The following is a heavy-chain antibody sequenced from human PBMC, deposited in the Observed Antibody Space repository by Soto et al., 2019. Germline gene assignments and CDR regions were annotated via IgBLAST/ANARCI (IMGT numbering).Heavy chain of an antibody. D-gene: IGHD6-13*01. CDR2: ISGSGGST. Sequence: PVGSLRLSCAASGFTFSSYAMSWVRQAPGKGLEWVSAISGSGGSTYYADSVKGRFTISRDNSKNTLYLQMNSLRAEDTAVYYCAKPASSSWDYYYYYYGMDVWGQGTTVTVSS. V-gene: IGHV3-23*01. J-gene: IGHJ6*02. CDR1: GFTFSSYA. CDR3: AKPASSSWDYYYYYYGMDV.